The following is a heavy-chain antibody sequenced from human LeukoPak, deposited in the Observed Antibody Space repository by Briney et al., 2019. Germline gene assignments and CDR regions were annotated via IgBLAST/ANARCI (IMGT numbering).Heavy chain of an antibody. V-gene: IGHV4-4*08. CDR2: IAASGTT. CDR3: ARLPYFEGFDY. J-gene: IGHJ4*02. CDR1: GGSIESYY. D-gene: IGHD3-9*01. Sequence: SETLSLTCSVSGGSIESYYWSWIRQPPGKGLEFIGYIAASGTTKHNPSLKSRVTLSMDTSKNQFSLKLRSVTAADTAVYFCARLPYFEGFDYWGQGTQVIVSS.